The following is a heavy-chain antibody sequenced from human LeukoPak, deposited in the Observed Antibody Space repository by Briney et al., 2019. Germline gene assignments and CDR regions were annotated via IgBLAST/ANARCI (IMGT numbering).Heavy chain of an antibody. CDR2: IRSKAYGGTT. V-gene: IGHV3-49*04. J-gene: IGHJ6*02. D-gene: IGHD5-12*01. CDR3: TAYDPSDYYGMDV. CDR1: GFTFGDYA. Sequence: GRSLRLSCTASGFTFGDYAMTWVRQAPGKGLEWVGFIRSKAYGGTTDFAASVKGRFIISRDDSKSIAYLQMNSLKTEETAVYYCTAYDPSDYYGMDVWGQGTTVTVS.